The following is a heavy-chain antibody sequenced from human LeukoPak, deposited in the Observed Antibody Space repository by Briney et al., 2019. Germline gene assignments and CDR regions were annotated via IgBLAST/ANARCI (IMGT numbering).Heavy chain of an antibody. V-gene: IGHV4-39*02. D-gene: IGHD6-19*01. Sequence: SETLSLTCTVSGGSISSNNYNWGWIRQPPGKGLEWIGNIYYSGSTYYNPSLKSRVTISVDTSKNQFSLKLSSVTAADTAVYYCAREVAGTPWTDYWGQGTLVTVSS. J-gene: IGHJ4*02. CDR1: GGSISSNNYN. CDR2: IYYSGST. CDR3: AREVAGTPWTDY.